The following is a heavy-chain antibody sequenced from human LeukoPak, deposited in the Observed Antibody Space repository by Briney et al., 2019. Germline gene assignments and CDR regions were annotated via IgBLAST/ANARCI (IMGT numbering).Heavy chain of an antibody. V-gene: IGHV3-23*01. D-gene: IGHD6-13*01. Sequence: GGSLRLSCAASGFTFSNYAMSWVRQAPGKGLEWVSAISGSGGSTYYADSVKGRFTISRDIFKNTVYLQMNSLRADDTAVYYCAKDSDSSNWYNWFDPWGQGTLVTVSP. CDR3: AKDSDSSNWYNWFDP. J-gene: IGHJ5*02. CDR1: GFTFSNYA. CDR2: ISGSGGST.